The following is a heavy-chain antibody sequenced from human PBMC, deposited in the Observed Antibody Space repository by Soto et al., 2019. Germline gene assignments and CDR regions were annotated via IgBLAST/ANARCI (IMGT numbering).Heavy chain of an antibody. Sequence: SETLSLTCTVSGGSISSYYWSWIRQPAGKGLEWIGRIYTSGSTNYNPSLKSRVTMSVDTSKNQFSLKLSSVTAADTAVYYCARGGQYYYGSGSYLAYYYYYGMDVWGQGTTVTVSS. V-gene: IGHV4-4*07. CDR2: IYTSGST. D-gene: IGHD3-10*01. J-gene: IGHJ6*02. CDR3: ARGGQYYYGSGSYLAYYYYYGMDV. CDR1: GGSISSYY.